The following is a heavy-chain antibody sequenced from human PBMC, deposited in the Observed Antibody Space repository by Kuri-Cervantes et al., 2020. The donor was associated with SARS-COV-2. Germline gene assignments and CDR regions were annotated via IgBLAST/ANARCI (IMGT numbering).Heavy chain of an antibody. V-gene: IGHV4-39*01. CDR1: GGSISSSSYY. CDR2: IYYSGST. Sequence: AETLSLTCTVSGGSISSSSYYWGWIRQPPGKGLEWIGSIYYSGSTYYNPSLKSRVTISVDTSKNQFSLKLSSVTAADTAVYYCARGGIAARASPFDYWGQGTLVTVSS. D-gene: IGHD6-6*01. CDR3: ARGGIAARASPFDY. J-gene: IGHJ4*02.